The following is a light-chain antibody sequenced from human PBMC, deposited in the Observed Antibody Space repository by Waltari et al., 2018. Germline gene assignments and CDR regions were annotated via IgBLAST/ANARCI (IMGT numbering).Light chain of an antibody. V-gene: IGLV1-44*01. Sequence: QSVLTQPPSASGTLGQRVIISCSGSSSNIGTTTVNWYQQLPGTAPKLLIFGNNQRPSGVPDRISGSKSGTSASLAISGLQSEDEVHYYCAAWDDSRNGWVFGGGTQLTVL. CDR3: AAWDDSRNGWV. J-gene: IGLJ3*02. CDR2: GNN. CDR1: SSNIGTTT.